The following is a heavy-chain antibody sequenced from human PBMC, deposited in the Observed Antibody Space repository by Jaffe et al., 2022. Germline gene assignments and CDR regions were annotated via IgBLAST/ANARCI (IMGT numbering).Heavy chain of an antibody. V-gene: IGHV1-69*01. CDR2: IIPIFGTA. J-gene: IGHJ2*01. D-gene: IGHD4-17*01. CDR3: AAMAIEYGDYPPQNWYFDL. CDR1: GGTFSSYA. Sequence: QVQLVQSGAEVKKPGSSVKVSCKASGGTFSSYAISWVRQAPGQGLEWMGGIIPIFGTANYAQKFQGRVTITADESTSTAYMELSSLRSEDTAVYYCAAMAIEYGDYPPQNWYFDLWGRGTLVTVSS.